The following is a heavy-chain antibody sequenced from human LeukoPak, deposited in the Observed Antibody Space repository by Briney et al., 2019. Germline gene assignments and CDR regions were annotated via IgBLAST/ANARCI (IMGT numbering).Heavy chain of an antibody. CDR3: AKASQYDFWSGYHYYYYGMDV. CDR1: GFTLSSYA. Sequence: GGSLRLSCAASGFTLSSYAMSWVRQAPGKGLEWVSLISGNAGSTYYADSVKGRFTISRDITKNTLYLQMNSLRAEDTAVYYCAKASQYDFWSGYHYYYYGMDVWGQGTTVTVSS. D-gene: IGHD3-3*01. V-gene: IGHV3-23*01. J-gene: IGHJ6*02. CDR2: ISGNAGST.